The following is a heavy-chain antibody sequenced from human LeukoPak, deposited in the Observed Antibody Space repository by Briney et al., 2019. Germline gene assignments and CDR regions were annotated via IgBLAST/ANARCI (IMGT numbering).Heavy chain of an antibody. Sequence: SETLSLTCAVYGGSLSDYHWSWIRQPPGKGLEWIGEIHHSGSTNYNPSLKSRVKMSIDTSKNQFSLNLTSVMAADTAVYYCVRGGGSYFIWGQGATVTVSS. D-gene: IGHD3-16*01. J-gene: IGHJ3*02. CDR1: GGSLSDYH. CDR3: VRGGGSYFI. CDR2: IHHSGST. V-gene: IGHV4-34*01.